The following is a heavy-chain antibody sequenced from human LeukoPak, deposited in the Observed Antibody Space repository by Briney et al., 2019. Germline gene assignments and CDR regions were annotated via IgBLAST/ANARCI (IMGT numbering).Heavy chain of an antibody. Sequence: SQTLSLTCAISGDSVSKNSVAWNWIRQSPSRGLEWLGRTYYRSKWYNDYAVSVKSRITINPDTSKNQFSLHLKSVTPEDTAVCYCARDWGDGAGYDYWGQGTLVTVSS. CDR3: ARDWGDGAGYDY. V-gene: IGHV6-1*01. CDR2: TYYRSKWYN. CDR1: GDSVSKNSVA. D-gene: IGHD3-16*01. J-gene: IGHJ4*02.